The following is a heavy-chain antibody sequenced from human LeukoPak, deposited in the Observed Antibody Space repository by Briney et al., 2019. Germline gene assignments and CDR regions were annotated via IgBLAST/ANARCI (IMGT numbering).Heavy chain of an antibody. Sequence: GGSLRLSCAASGFTFSSYWMSWVRQAPGKGLEWVANIKQDGSEKNYVDSVKGRFTISRDNSKNTLYLQMNSLRAEDTAVYYCAKGQRPGRYYYYGMDVWGQGTTVTVSS. CDR3: AKGQRPGRYYYYGMDV. CDR2: IKQDGSEK. J-gene: IGHJ6*02. CDR1: GFTFSSYW. D-gene: IGHD2-2*01. V-gene: IGHV3-7*01.